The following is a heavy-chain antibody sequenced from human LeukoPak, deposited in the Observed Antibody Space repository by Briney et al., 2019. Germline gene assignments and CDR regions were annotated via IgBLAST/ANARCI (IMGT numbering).Heavy chain of an antibody. J-gene: IGHJ4*02. CDR3: AKAERELLHFDY. CDR1: GFTFSSYG. V-gene: IGHV3-30*02. D-gene: IGHD1-26*01. CDR2: IWYDGSNK. Sequence: GGSLRLSCAASGFTFSSYGMHWVRQAPGKGLEWVAVIWYDGSNKYYADSVKGRFTISRDNSKNTLYLQMNSLRAEDTAVYYCAKAERELLHFDYWGQGTLVTVSS.